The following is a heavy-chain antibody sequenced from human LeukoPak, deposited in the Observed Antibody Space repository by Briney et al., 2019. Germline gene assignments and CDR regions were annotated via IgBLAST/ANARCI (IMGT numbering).Heavy chain of an antibody. J-gene: IGHJ5*02. V-gene: IGHV3-64*02. D-gene: IGHD2/OR15-2a*01. CDR3: ARIGMENFYDL. CDR2: ITGNGDKP. Sequence: GGSLRLSCAASGFTFSGFSMHWIRQAPGRGLEYVSAITGNGDKPFYTDSVRGRFTIFRDNSKNTLFLQMGSLRGEDTALYFCARIGMENFYDLWGQGTLVTVSS. CDR1: GFTFSGFS.